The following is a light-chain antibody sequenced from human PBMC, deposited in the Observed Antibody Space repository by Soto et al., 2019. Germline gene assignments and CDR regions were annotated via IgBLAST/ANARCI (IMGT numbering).Light chain of an antibody. CDR3: QHRSTWPPTIT. CDR2: DAS. V-gene: IGKV3-11*01. CDR1: QSVTTF. J-gene: IGKJ5*01. Sequence: PGERATLSCMASQSVTTFLAWYQQKPGQAPRLLIYDASDRATGIPARFSGSGAGTDFTLTISSLEPEDFAVYYCQHRSTWPPTITFGQGTRLEIK.